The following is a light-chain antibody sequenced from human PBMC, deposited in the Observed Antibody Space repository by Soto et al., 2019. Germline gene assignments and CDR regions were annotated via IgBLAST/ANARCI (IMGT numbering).Light chain of an antibody. J-gene: IGKJ5*01. CDR2: GAS. Sequence: EVLLTQSPGTLSLSPGERATLSCRASQSVSSSYLAWYQQKPGQAPRLLIYGASSRATGIPDRFSGSGSGTDFTLTISRLEPEDFAVYYCQQYDNSLITFGQGTRLEIK. CDR3: QQYDNSLIT. CDR1: QSVSSSY. V-gene: IGKV3-20*01.